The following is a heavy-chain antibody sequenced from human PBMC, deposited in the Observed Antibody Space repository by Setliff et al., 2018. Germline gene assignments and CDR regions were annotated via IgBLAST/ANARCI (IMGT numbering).Heavy chain of an antibody. CDR1: GFTVSSNY. J-gene: IGHJ4*02. D-gene: IGHD3-3*01. Sequence: PGGSLRLSCAASGFTVSSNYMXWVRPAPXKGLEWVSSISSSSSYIYYADSVKGRFTISRDNAKNSLYLQMNSLRAEDTAVYYCARERGDTIFGVVSEMGYXGQGTLVTVSS. V-gene: IGHV3-21*01. CDR3: ARERGDTIFGVVSEMGY. CDR2: ISSSSSYI.